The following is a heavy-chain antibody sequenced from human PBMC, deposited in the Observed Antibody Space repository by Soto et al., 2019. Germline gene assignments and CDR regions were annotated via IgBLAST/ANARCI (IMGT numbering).Heavy chain of an antibody. D-gene: IGHD3-3*01. V-gene: IGHV3-23*01. J-gene: IGHJ4*02. CDR1: GFSFSNYG. CDR3: AKKVTIYAVDPADY. Sequence: GGSLRLSCAASGFSFSNYGMSWVRQAPGKGLEWVSVMSGSGDAAYYADSVKGRFTISRDNSKNTLYLQMNSLRAEDTAVYFCAKKVTIYAVDPADYWGQGTQATVSS. CDR2: MSGSGDAA.